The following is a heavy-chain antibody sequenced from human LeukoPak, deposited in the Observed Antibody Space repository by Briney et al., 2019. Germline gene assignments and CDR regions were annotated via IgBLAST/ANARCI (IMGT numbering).Heavy chain of an antibody. CDR3: ARGLLAAAGRTGDY. CDR1: GYPLTTYY. V-gene: IGHV1-46*01. CDR2: INPSGGTT. Sequence: ASVKVSCKASGYPLTTYYMHWVRQAPGQGLEWVGIINPSGGTTNYAQRFQGRVTMTRNTSISTAYMELSSLRSEDTAVYYCARGLLAAAGRTGDYWGQGTLVTVSS. D-gene: IGHD6-13*01. J-gene: IGHJ4*02.